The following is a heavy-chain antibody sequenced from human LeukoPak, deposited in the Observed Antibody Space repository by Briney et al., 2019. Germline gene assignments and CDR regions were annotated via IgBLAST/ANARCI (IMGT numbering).Heavy chain of an antibody. J-gene: IGHJ4*02. CDR3: AKINNNDDY. V-gene: IGHV3-30*18. Sequence: GRSLRLSCAAFGFTFTTFGIHWVRQAPGKGLEWVAAISPDGNLEYYTDSVKGRLTISRDNSKNMIYLQMSSLRGEDSALYYCAKINNNDDYWGQGTLVTVSS. CDR1: GFTFTTFG. D-gene: IGHD1/OR15-1a*01. CDR2: ISPDGNLE.